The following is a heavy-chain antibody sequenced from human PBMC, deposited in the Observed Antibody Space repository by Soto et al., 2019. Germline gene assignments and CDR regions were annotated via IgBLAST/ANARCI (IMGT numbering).Heavy chain of an antibody. J-gene: IGHJ4*02. CDR1: GFTFSVYS. CDR3: ARSVEGYFDY. CDR2: ITSDTKTI. Sequence: EVQLVESGGDLVQRGGSLRLSCVASGFTFSVYSMNWVRQAPGKGLEWFSYITSDTKTIKYADSVKGRFTISRDNATNSVYLHMDSMGDEDTAVYYCARSVEGYFDYWGQGTVLTVSS. D-gene: IGHD6-19*01. V-gene: IGHV3-48*02.